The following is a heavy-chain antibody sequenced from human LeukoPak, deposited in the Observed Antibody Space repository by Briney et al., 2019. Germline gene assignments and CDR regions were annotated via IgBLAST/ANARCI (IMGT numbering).Heavy chain of an antibody. V-gene: IGHV4-4*07. CDR2: LHTSGST. CDR3: ARGRGSGSYSFDP. J-gene: IGHJ5*02. D-gene: IGHD3-10*01. Sequence: SETLSLTCTVSGGSISSYYWSWIRQPAGEGLEWIGRLHTSGSTHYNPSLKSRVTMSVDTSKNQFSLKLSSVTAADTAVYYCARGRGSGSYSFDPWGQGTLVTVSS. CDR1: GGSISSYY.